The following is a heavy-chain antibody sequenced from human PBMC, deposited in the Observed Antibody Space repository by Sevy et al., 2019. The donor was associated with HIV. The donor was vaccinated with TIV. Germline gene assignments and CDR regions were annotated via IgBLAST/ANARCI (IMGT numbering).Heavy chain of an antibody. Sequence: GGSLRLSCAISGFTVNDKYIIWVRQAPGKGLEWVSVIFSSGSTYYADSAKGRFPISRVNSKNTVDLQMNSVRAEDTAVYYCVSLFLSYRSGWSYFDYWGQGTLVTVSS. J-gene: IGHJ4*02. CDR3: VSLFLSYRSGWSYFDY. CDR2: IFSSGST. CDR1: GFTVNDKY. V-gene: IGHV3-66*02. D-gene: IGHD6-19*01.